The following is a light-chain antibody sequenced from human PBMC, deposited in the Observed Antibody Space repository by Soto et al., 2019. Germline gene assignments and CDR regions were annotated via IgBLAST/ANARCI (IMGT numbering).Light chain of an antibody. CDR1: ASTIGRNY. V-gene: IGLV1-47*01. J-gene: IGLJ1*01. Sequence: SVLTQSPSASGTPGQRVTISCSGSASTIGRNYVYWYQPLPGTAPKLLIYRNSQRPSGVPDRFSGSKSGTSASLAISGLRSEDEADYYWAAWDDNLSGFYVFGDGTKVTVL. CDR2: RNS. CDR3: AAWDDNLSGFYV.